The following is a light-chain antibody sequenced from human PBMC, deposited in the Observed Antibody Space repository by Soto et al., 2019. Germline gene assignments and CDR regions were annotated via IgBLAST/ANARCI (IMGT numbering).Light chain of an antibody. J-gene: IGLJ2*01. CDR1: SSNIGAGYD. CDR2: GNS. Sequence: QSVLTQPPSVSGAPGQRVTISCTGSSSNIGAGYDVNWYQQLPGTAPKLLIYGNSNRPSGVPDRFSGSKSGTSAPLAITGLQAEDEADYYCQSYDSSLSGSDVVFGGGTKLTVL. CDR3: QSYDSSLSGSDVV. V-gene: IGLV1-40*01.